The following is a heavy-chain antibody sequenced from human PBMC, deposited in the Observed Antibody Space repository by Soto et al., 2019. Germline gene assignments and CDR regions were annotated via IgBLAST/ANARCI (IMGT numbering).Heavy chain of an antibody. D-gene: IGHD3-22*01. CDR2: ISRGSSYI. J-gene: IGHJ4*01. CDR1: GFTFRSCS. CDR3: ARGSDDSSGYYYSAADY. V-gene: IGHV3-21*01. Sequence: PGGSLRLSCAASGFTFRSCSMNWVRQAPGKGLELVSSISRGSSYIYYADSLKGRFTISRDNAKNSLYLQMNSLRVEDTAVYYCARGSDDSSGYYYSAADYWGQGTLVTVSS.